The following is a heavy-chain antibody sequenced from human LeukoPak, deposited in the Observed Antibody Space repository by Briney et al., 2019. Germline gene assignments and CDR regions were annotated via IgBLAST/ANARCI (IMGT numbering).Heavy chain of an antibody. Sequence: SQTLSLTCTVSGDSISSGSYHWIWIRQPPGKGLEWIGRIYTSGSTNYNPSLKSRVTLSVNTYKNQFSLKLSSVTDADTAVYYCARDRSSLWFGELDAFDIWGQGTMVTVSS. CDR2: IYTSGST. CDR1: GDSISSGSYH. CDR3: ARDRSSLWFGELDAFDI. D-gene: IGHD3-10*01. V-gene: IGHV4-61*02. J-gene: IGHJ3*02.